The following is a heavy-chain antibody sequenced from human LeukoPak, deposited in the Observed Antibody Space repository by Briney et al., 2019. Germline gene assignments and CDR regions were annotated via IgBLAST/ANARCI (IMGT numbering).Heavy chain of an antibody. V-gene: IGHV3-74*01. J-gene: IGHJ4*02. CDR2: INSDGSST. D-gene: IGHD3-22*01. Sequence: GGSLRLSCAASGFTFSSYWMHWVRQAPGKGLVWVSRINSDGSSTSYADSVKGRFTISRDNAKNTLYPQMNSLRAEDTAVYYCARDYYDSSGYHSFDYWGQGTLVTVSS. CDR3: ARDYYDSSGYHSFDY. CDR1: GFTFSSYW.